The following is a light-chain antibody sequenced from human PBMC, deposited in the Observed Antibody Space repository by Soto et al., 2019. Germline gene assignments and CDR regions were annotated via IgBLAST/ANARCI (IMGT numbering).Light chain of an antibody. CDR2: VGTGGIVG. Sequence: QPVLTQPPSASASLGASVTLTCTLSSGYSNYKVDWYQQRPGKGPRFVMRVGTGGIVGSKGDGIPDRFSVLGSGLNRYLTIKNIQEEDESDYHCGADHGSGSNFPHVVFGGGTKLTV. J-gene: IGLJ2*01. CDR3: GADHGSGSNFPHVV. CDR1: SGYSNYK. V-gene: IGLV9-49*01.